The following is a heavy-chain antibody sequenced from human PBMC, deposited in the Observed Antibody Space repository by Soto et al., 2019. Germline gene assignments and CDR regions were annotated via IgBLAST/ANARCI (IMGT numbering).Heavy chain of an antibody. D-gene: IGHD2-15*01. Sequence: SETLSLTCAVSGGSISSGGYYWSWIRQHPGKGLEWIGYIYYSGSTYYNPSLKSRITISVDTSKNQFSLKLSSVTAADTAVYYCASSSPVVTAPWGQGTLVTVSS. CDR3: ASSSPVVTAP. CDR1: GGSISSGGYY. V-gene: IGHV4-31*11. CDR2: IYYSGST. J-gene: IGHJ5*02.